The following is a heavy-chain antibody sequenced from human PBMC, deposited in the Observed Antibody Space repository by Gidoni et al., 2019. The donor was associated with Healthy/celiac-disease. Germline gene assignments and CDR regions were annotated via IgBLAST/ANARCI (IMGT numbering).Heavy chain of an antibody. V-gene: IGHV3-23*01. CDR2: ISGSGGST. D-gene: IGHD2-15*01. CDR1: GFAFRRYA. Sequence: EVQLLASGGGLVQHGGSLRLPCAASGFAFRRYAMMWVLQAPGKGLEGVSAISGSGGSTYYADSVKGRFTISRDNSKNTLYLQMNSLRAEDTAVYDCAKGDGGLGYCSGGSCYSWAFDIWGQGTMVTVSS. J-gene: IGHJ3*02. CDR3: AKGDGGLGYCSGGSCYSWAFDI.